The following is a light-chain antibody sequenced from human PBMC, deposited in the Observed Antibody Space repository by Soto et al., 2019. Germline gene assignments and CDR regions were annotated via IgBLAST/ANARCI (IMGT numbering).Light chain of an antibody. CDR1: SSDVGGYNY. Sequence: QSALTQPASVSGSPGQSITISCTGTSSDVGGYNYVSWYQQHPGNAPKLMIYEVSNRPSGVSDRFSGSKSGNTASLTISGLQAEDEAHYYCSSYTVSSTWVFGGGTKLTVL. V-gene: IGLV2-14*01. CDR2: EVS. CDR3: SSYTVSSTWV. J-gene: IGLJ3*02.